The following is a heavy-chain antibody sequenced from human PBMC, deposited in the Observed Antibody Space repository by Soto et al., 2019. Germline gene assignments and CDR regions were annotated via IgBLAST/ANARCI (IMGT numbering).Heavy chain of an antibody. Sequence: GASVKVSCKASGYTFAAYGICWVRQAPGQGLEWMGWISAYSGNTNYAQKLQGRVTMTTDTSTSTAYMELRSLRSDDTAVYYCARDLPALVPPYYYYYGMDVWGQGTTVTVSS. D-gene: IGHD6-6*01. CDR3: ARDLPALVPPYYYYYGMDV. CDR1: GYTFAAYG. V-gene: IGHV1-18*01. CDR2: ISAYSGNT. J-gene: IGHJ6*02.